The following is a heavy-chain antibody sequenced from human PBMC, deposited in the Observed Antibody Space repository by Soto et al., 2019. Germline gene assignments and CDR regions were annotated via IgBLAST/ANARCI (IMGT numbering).Heavy chain of an antibody. CDR1: GFTFSSNW. V-gene: IGHV3-7*01. J-gene: IGHJ4*02. Sequence: GGSLRLSCVGSGFTFSSNWMTWVRQAPGKGLEWVANIRQDGSEINYVDSVKGRFTISRDNAKNSLYLQMNSLRAEDTAVYYCARDQPGYSYGYGLGYWGQGT. CDR2: IRQDGSEI. D-gene: IGHD5-18*01. CDR3: ARDQPGYSYGYGLGY.